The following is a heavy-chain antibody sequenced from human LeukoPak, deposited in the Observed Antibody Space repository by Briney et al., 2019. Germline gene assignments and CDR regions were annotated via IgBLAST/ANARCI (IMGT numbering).Heavy chain of an antibody. CDR2: IYYSGST. J-gene: IGHJ4*02. CDR1: GGSISSSSYY. D-gene: IGHD3-3*01. V-gene: IGHV4-39*01. CDR3: ARQNNFDFWSGFFDY. Sequence: KPSETLSLTCTVSGGSISSSSYYWGWIRQPPGKGLEWIGSIYYSGSTYYNPSLKSRVTISVDTSKNQFSLNLSSVTAADTAVYYCARQNNFDFWSGFFDYWGLGALVTVSS.